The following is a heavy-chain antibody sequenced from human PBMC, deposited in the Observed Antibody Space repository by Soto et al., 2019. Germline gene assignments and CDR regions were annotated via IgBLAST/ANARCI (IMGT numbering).Heavy chain of an antibody. J-gene: IGHJ6*02. V-gene: IGHV3-23*01. CDR2: ISGSGGSP. CDR3: AKDPELPYYDFWSGYPSHPDV. CDR1: GFTFNSYA. D-gene: IGHD3-3*01. Sequence: GGSLRLSCAASGFTFNSYAMSWVRQAPGKGLEWVSTISGSGGSPTYADSVKGRFTISRDNVKNTLYLQMNSLRAEDTAVYYCAKDPELPYYDFWSGYPSHPDVWGQGTTVTVSS.